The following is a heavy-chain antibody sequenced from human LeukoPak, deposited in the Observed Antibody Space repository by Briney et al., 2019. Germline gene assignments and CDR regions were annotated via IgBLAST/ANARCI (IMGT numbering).Heavy chain of an antibody. Sequence: ASETLSLTCTVSGGSISSYYWSWIRQPPGKGLEWIGYIYYSGSTNYNPSLKSRVTISVDTSKNRFSLKLSSVTAADTAVYYCARADLAYCGGDCPTADAFDIWGQGTMVTVSS. D-gene: IGHD2-21*02. J-gene: IGHJ3*02. V-gene: IGHV4-59*01. CDR1: GGSISSYY. CDR3: ARADLAYCGGDCPTADAFDI. CDR2: IYYSGST.